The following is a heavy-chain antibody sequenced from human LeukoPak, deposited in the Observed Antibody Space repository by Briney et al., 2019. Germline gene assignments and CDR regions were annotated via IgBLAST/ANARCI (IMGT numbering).Heavy chain of an antibody. Sequence: GGSLRLSCAASGFTFSSYAMSWVRQAPGKGLEWVSGIRGSGGSTYYADSVKGRFTISRDNSKNTLYLQMNSLRAEDTALYYCAKDSISGGPFDYWGQGTLVTVSS. CDR1: GFTFSSYA. CDR2: IRGSGGST. CDR3: AKDSISGGPFDY. D-gene: IGHD6-19*01. J-gene: IGHJ4*02. V-gene: IGHV3-23*01.